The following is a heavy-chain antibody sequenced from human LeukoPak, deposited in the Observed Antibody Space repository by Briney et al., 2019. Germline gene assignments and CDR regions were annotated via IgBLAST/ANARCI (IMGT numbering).Heavy chain of an antibody. CDR2: ISAYNGNT. V-gene: IGHV1-18*01. D-gene: IGHD3-22*01. CDR1: GYTFTSYG. CDR3: ARESMNYYDSSGYTAYDY. J-gene: IGHJ4*02. Sequence: ASVKVSCKASGYTFTSYGISWVRQAPGQGLEWMGWISAYNGNTNYAQKLQGRVTMTTDTSTSTAYMELRSLRSDDTAVYYCARESMNYYDSSGYTAYDYWGQGTLVTVSS.